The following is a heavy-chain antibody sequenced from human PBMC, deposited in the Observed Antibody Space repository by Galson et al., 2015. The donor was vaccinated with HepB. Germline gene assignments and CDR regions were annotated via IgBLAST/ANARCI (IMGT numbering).Heavy chain of an antibody. V-gene: IGHV3-23*01. J-gene: IGHJ3*02. CDR2: IRGSGSST. CDR3: AKGRQQLVYQSDFDI. Sequence: SLRLSCAASGFTSSSYAMSWVRQAPGKGLIWVSSIRGSGSSTYYADSVKGRFTISRDSSKNMLHLQMNSLRAEDTAVYYCAKGRQQLVYQSDFDIWGQGTMVTVSS. D-gene: IGHD6-13*01. CDR1: GFTSSSYA.